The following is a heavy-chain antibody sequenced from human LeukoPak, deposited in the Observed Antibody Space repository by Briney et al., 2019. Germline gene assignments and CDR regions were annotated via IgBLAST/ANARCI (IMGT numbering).Heavy chain of an antibody. CDR2: TRYDGNNK. CDR3: AELGITMIGGV. V-gene: IGHV3-30*02. CDR1: GFTFSSYG. D-gene: IGHD3-10*02. J-gene: IGHJ6*04. Sequence: GGSLRLSCAASGFTFSSYGMHWVRQAPGTGLEWVASTRYDGNNKYYADSVKGRFTISRDNAKNSLYLQMNSLRAEDTAVYYCAELGITMIGGVWGKGTTVTISS.